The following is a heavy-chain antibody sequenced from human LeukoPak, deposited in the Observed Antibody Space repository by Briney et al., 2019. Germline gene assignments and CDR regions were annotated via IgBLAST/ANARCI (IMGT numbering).Heavy chain of an antibody. CDR3: ARDEKAVAGRWDI. V-gene: IGHV1-46*01. J-gene: IGHJ3*02. Sequence: ASVNVSCTASGYTFTSYYMHWVRQAPGQGLEWMGIINPSGGSTSYTQKFQGRVTMTRDTSTSTVYMELSSLRSEDTAVYYCARDEKAVAGRWDIWGQGTMVTVSS. CDR2: INPSGGST. D-gene: IGHD6-19*01. CDR1: GYTFTSYY.